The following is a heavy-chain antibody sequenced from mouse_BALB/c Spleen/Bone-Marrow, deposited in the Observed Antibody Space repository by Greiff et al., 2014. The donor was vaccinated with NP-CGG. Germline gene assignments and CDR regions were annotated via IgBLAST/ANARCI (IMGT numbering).Heavy chain of an antibody. D-gene: IGHD1-1*01. Sequence: VKLQESGAELVRPGSSVKISCKASGYAFSSYWMNWVKQRPGQGLEWIGQIYPGDGDTNYNGKFKGKATLTADKSSRTAYMHLSSITSEDSAVDFCARDYYGSRYYFDYWGQGTTVTVSS. CDR3: ARDYYGSRYYFDY. CDR2: IYPGDGDT. V-gene: IGHV1-80*01. J-gene: IGHJ2*01. CDR1: GYAFSSYW.